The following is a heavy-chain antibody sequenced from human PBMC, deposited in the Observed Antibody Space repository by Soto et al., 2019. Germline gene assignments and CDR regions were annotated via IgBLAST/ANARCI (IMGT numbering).Heavy chain of an antibody. CDR3: ARSWGYYFDY. V-gene: IGHV4-59*01. J-gene: IGHJ4*02. CDR2: IYYSGST. Sequence: QVQLQESGPGLVKPSETLSLTCTVSGGSISSYYWSWIRQPPGKGLEWIGYIYYSGSTYYNPSLTSRVTISVDTSKNQFSLKLSSVTAADTAVYYCARSWGYYFDYWGQGTLVTVSS. CDR1: GGSISSYY. D-gene: IGHD3-16*01.